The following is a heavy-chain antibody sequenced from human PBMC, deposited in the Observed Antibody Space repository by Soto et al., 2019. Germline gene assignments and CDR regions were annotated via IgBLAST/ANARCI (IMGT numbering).Heavy chain of an antibody. CDR3: ARAKPGVRYYCMDD. V-gene: IGHV3-23*01. D-gene: IGHD2-2*01. J-gene: IGHJ6*02. CDR2: IGESGTPT. CDR1: GFTFSSYA. Sequence: EVQLLESGGGLVQPGGSLRLSCAASGFTFSSYAMKWVRQAPGKGLEWVSLIGESGTPTYYADSMKGRFTISRDNSGNTLFLEMYSLRAEATAVYYCARAKPGVRYYCMDDWGQGTTVTVS.